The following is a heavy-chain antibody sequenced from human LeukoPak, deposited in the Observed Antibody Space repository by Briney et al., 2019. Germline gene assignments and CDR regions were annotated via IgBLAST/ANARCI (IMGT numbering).Heavy chain of an antibody. CDR2: MNPNSGNT. CDR3: ARGGRVDYGEGYGMDV. D-gene: IGHD4-17*01. J-gene: IGHJ6*02. CDR1: GYTFTSYD. Sequence: GASVKVSCKASGYTFTSYDINWVRQATGQGLEWMGWMNPNSGNTGYAQKFQGRVTMTRNTSISTAYMELSSLRSEDTAVYYCARGGRVDYGEGYGMDVWGQGTTVTVSS. V-gene: IGHV1-8*01.